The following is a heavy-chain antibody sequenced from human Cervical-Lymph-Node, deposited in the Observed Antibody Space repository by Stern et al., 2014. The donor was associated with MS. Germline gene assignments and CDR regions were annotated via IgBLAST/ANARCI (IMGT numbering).Heavy chain of an antibody. CDR3: AGGEYCSSTSCYAGSFDY. CDR1: GGSISSYY. J-gene: IGHJ4*02. D-gene: IGHD2-2*01. Sequence: QVQLQESGPGLVKPSETLSLTCTVSGGSISSYYWSWIRQPPGKGLEWIGYIYYSGSTNYNPSLKSRVTISVDTSKNQFSLKLSSVTAADTAVYYCAGGEYCSSTSCYAGSFDYWGQGTLVTVSS. CDR2: IYYSGST. V-gene: IGHV4-59*01.